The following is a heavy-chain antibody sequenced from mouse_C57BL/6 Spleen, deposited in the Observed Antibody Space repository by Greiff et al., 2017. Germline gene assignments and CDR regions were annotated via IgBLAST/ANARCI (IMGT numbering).Heavy chain of an antibody. Sequence: EVQLVESGGGLVKPGGSLKLSCAASGFTFSSYAMSWVRQTPEKRLEWVATISDGGSYTYYPDNVKGRFTISRDNAKNNLYLQMSHLKSEDIAMYYCARAPYYYGSSYWFAYWGQGTLVTVSA. CDR2: ISDGGSYT. CDR1: GFTFSSYA. J-gene: IGHJ3*01. CDR3: ARAPYYYGSSYWFAY. V-gene: IGHV5-4*01. D-gene: IGHD1-1*01.